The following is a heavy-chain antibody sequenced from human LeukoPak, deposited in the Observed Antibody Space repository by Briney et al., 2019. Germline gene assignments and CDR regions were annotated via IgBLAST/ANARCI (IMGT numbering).Heavy chain of an antibody. J-gene: IGHJ3*02. CDR2: IYHSGST. CDR3: ASIVATTFDI. Sequence: PSETLSLTCTVSGGSVSSGSYYWSWIRQPPGKGLEWIGYIYHSGSTNCNPSLKSRVTISVDTSKNQFSLKLSSVTAADTAVYYCASIVATTFDIWGQGTMVTVSS. D-gene: IGHD5-12*01. V-gene: IGHV4-61*01. CDR1: GGSVSSGSYY.